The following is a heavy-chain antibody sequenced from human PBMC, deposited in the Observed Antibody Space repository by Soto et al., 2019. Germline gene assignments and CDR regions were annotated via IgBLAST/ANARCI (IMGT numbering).Heavy chain of an antibody. Sequence: GGSLRLSCAASGFTFSSYGVHWVRQAPGKGLEWVAVIWYDGSNKYYADSVKGRFTISRDNSKNTLYLQMNSLRAEDTAVYYCARDPSDYYYGMDVWGQGTTVTVSS. V-gene: IGHV3-33*01. J-gene: IGHJ6*02. CDR3: ARDPSDYYYGMDV. CDR1: GFTFSSYG. CDR2: IWYDGSNK.